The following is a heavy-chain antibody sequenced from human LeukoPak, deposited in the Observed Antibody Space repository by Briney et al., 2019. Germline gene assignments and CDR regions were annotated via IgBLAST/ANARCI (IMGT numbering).Heavy chain of an antibody. Sequence: GGSLRLSCAASGFTFSSYSMNWVRQAPGKGLEWVSYITGSGSTIYYADSVRGRFTISRDNSKNSLYLQMNSLRVEDTAVYYCAKSNWCDPWGQGTLVTVSS. CDR1: GFTFSSYS. J-gene: IGHJ5*02. CDR3: AKSNWCDP. CDR2: ITGSGSTI. V-gene: IGHV3-48*04.